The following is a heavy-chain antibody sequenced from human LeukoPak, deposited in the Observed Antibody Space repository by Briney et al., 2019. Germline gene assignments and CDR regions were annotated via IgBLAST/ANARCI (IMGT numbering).Heavy chain of an antibody. CDR2: IYYSGNT. Sequence: PSETLSLTCTVSGDSISYYYWSWIRQPPGKGLEWIGKIYYSGNTNYNPSLKSRVTISVDTSKNQFSLKLSSVTAADTAVYYCARVRGYSYDSLDFDYWGQGTLVTVSS. J-gene: IGHJ4*02. D-gene: IGHD5-18*01. V-gene: IGHV4-59*01. CDR1: GDSISYYY. CDR3: ARVRGYSYDSLDFDY.